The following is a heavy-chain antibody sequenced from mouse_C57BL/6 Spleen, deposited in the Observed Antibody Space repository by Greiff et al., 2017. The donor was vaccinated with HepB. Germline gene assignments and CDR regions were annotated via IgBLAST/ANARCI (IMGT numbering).Heavy chain of an antibody. CDR3: ARGRYYGSSYGFDY. CDR2: IYPSDSET. Sequence: VQLQQSGAELVRPGSSVKLSCKASGYTFTSYWMDWVKQRPGQGLEWIGNIYPSDSETHYNQKFKDKATLTVDKSSSTAYMQLSSLTSEDSAVYYCARGRYYGSSYGFDYWGQGTTLTVSS. J-gene: IGHJ2*01. CDR1: GYTFTSYW. D-gene: IGHD1-1*01. V-gene: IGHV1-61*01.